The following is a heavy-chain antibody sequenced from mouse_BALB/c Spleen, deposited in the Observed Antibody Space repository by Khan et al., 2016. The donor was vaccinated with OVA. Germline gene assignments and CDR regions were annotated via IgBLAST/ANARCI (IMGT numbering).Heavy chain of an antibody. CDR1: GFTFSSFV. CDR2: IRIAATYT. Sequence: EVELVESGGGLVEPGGSLKLSCAVSGFTFSSFVLSWVRQTPEKRLEWVATIRIAATYTYYPDSIKGRFTISRDNAKYPLSLHMNSPRSDDTAIYYCTNSNFGWCAYWGLWTLVTVST. J-gene: IGHJ3*01. D-gene: IGHD2-5*01. CDR3: TNSNFGWCAY. V-gene: IGHV5-9-1*01.